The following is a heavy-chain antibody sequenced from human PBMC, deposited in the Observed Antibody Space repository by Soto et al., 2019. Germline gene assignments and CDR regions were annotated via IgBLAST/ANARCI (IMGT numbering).Heavy chain of an antibody. CDR3: ARRISSSSHLDP. V-gene: IGHV6-1*01. D-gene: IGHD2-2*01. CDR2: TYYRSKWYN. Sequence: PSQTLSHTCAISGDSVSSNSVAWNWIRQSPSRGLEWLGRTYYRSKWYNDYALSVKSRISIIPDTSKNQFSLQLNSVIPVDTAVYYCARRISSSSHLDPWGQGTLVTVSS. CDR1: GDSVSSNSVA. J-gene: IGHJ5*02.